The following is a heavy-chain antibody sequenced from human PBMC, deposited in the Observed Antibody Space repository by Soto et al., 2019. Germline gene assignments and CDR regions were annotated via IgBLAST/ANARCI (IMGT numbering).Heavy chain of an antibody. V-gene: IGHV4-30-4*01. CDR1: GGSISSGDCY. J-gene: IGHJ4*02. Sequence: QVQLQESGPGLVKPSQTLSLTCTVSGGSISSGDCYWSWIRQPPGKGLEWIGYISYTGSTYYNPSLKRRVTISEDTTKNQFPLNLSSVTAADTAMYSCPRHFDYQHAYGGQGPLVTVSS. CDR3: PRHFDYQHAY. D-gene: IGHD3-3*02. CDR2: ISYTGST.